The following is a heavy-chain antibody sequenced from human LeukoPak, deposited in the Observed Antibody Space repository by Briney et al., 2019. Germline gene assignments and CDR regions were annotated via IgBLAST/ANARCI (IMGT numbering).Heavy chain of an antibody. CDR2: ISSSSSTI. D-gene: IGHD6-19*01. CDR1: QFMFSTYA. Sequence: GGSLRLSCAASQFMFSTYAMYWVRQAPGKGLEWVSYISSSSSTIYYADSVKGRFTISRDNAKNSLYLQMNSLRAEDTAVYYCARVEQWPVRGNWGQGTLVTVSS. J-gene: IGHJ4*02. V-gene: IGHV3-48*01. CDR3: ARVEQWPVRGN.